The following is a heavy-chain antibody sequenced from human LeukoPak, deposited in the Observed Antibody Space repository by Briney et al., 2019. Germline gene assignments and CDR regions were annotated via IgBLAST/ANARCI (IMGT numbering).Heavy chain of an antibody. CDR2: IYTSGST. Sequence: SETLSLTCTVSGGSISSGSYYWSWIRQPAGKGLEWIGRIYTSGSTNYNPSLKSRVTISVDTSKNQFSLKLSSVTAADTAVYYCAREPNYDFWSGYVPYYFDYWGQGTLVTVSS. D-gene: IGHD3-3*01. J-gene: IGHJ4*02. V-gene: IGHV4-61*02. CDR1: GGSISSGSYY. CDR3: AREPNYDFWSGYVPYYFDY.